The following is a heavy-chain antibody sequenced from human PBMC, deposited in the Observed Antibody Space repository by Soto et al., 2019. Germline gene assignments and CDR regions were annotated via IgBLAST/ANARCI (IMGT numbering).Heavy chain of an antibody. CDR2: INHSGST. D-gene: IGHD1-1*01. Sequence: SETLSLTCAVYGGSFSGYYWSWIRQPPGKGLEWIGEINHSGSTNYNPSLKSRVTISVDTSKNQFSLKLSSVTAADTAVYYCARGGGQLPMNNWNAIIAYWGQGTLVTVSS. CDR1: GGSFSGYY. CDR3: ARGGGQLPMNNWNAIIAY. J-gene: IGHJ4*02. V-gene: IGHV4-34*01.